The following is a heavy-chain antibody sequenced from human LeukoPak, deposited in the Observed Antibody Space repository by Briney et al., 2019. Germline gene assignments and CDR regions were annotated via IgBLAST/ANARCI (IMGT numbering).Heavy chain of an antibody. V-gene: IGHV4-59*01. CDR1: GGSISSYY. CDR2: IYYSGST. J-gene: IGHJ4*02. CDR3: ARGDIVVVPAAGSLDY. Sequence: SETLSLTCTVSGGSISSYYWSWIRQPPGKGLEWIGYIYYSGSTNYNPSLKSRVTISVDTSKNQFSLKLSSVTAADTAVYYCARGDIVVVPAAGSLDYWGQGTLVTVSS. D-gene: IGHD2-2*01.